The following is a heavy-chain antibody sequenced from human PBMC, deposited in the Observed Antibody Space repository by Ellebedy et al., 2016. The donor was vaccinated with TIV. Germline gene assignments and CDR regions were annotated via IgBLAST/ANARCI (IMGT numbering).Heavy chain of an antibody. V-gene: IGHV6-1*01. CDR1: GDSVSSKSAA. J-gene: IGHJ4*02. CDR2: TFYRSKWFN. CDR3: ARERSYSSGWRIDF. D-gene: IGHD6-19*01. Sequence: HSQTLSLTCGISGDSVSSKSAAWNWIRQSPARGLEWLGRTFYRSKWFNDYAVSVKSRITFNTDTSKNQFSLQLKSVTPEDSAVYYCARERSYSSGWRIDFWGQGTLVTVSS.